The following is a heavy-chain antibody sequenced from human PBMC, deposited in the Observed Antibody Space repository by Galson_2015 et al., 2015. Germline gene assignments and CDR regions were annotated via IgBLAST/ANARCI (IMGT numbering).Heavy chain of an antibody. CDR1: GYSFNTHW. J-gene: IGHJ4*02. CDR3: ARGAVLQRGGFDY. Sequence: QSGAEVKKPGESLQISCKGSGYSFNTHWIVWVRQMPGKGLEWMGIIYPGDSDARYSPSFQGQVTMSVDRSITTAYLQWSSLKASDTAMYYCARGAVLQRGGFDYWGQGTLVTVSS. D-gene: IGHD1-1*01. V-gene: IGHV5-51*01. CDR2: IYPGDSDA.